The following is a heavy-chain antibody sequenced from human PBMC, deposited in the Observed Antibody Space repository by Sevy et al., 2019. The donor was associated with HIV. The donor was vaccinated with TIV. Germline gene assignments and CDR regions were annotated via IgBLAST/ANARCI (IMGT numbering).Heavy chain of an antibody. J-gene: IGHJ4*02. CDR2: IRRNSHEPYGGTT. V-gene: IGHV3-49*03. D-gene: IGHD5-12*01. CDR1: GFTFGDYA. CDR3: TRALATADTPEYYFDY. Sequence: GESLKISCTSSGFTFGDYAMSWFRQAPGKGLEWVAFIRRNSHEPYGGTTEYVASVKGRFTISRDDSKRIAYLQMNSLKTEDTAVYYCTRALATADTPEYYFDYWGQGILVTVSS.